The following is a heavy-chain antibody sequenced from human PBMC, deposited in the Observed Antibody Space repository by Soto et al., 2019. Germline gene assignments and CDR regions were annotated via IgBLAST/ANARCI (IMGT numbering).Heavy chain of an antibody. Sequence: GGSLILSCAVSGFTVSTNCMSWFRLAPGKGLEWVSAIYNDGSTYYADSVKGRFTISRDVSKDTLYLQMNSLRAEDMAVYYCARSYKWTGLFDYWGQGTQVTVSS. D-gene: IGHD1-20*01. J-gene: IGHJ4*02. CDR3: ARSYKWTGLFDY. CDR2: IYNDGST. V-gene: IGHV3-53*01. CDR1: GFTVSTNC.